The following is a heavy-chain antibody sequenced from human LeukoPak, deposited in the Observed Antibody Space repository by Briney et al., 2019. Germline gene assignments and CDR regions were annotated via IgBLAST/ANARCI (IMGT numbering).Heavy chain of an antibody. J-gene: IGHJ6*03. Sequence: SETLSLTCTVSGGSISSSSYSWGWIRQPPGKGLEWIGTIYYSGSTYYNPSLKSRVTISVDTSKNQFSLKLSSVTAADTAVYYCASHPVAGTRKGSGYYYYMDVWGKGTTVTVSS. CDR2: IYYSGST. CDR1: GGSISSSSYS. D-gene: IGHD6-19*01. CDR3: ASHPVAGTRKGSGYYYYMDV. V-gene: IGHV4-39*07.